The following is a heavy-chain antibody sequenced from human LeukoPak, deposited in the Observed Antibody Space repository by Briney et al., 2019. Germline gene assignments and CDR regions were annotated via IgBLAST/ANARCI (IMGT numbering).Heavy chain of an antibody. D-gene: IGHD2-15*01. V-gene: IGHV1-18*01. Sequence: ASVKVSCKTSGYTFTSYGISWVRQAPGQGLEWMGWISAYNGNTNYAQKLQGRVTMTTDTSTSTAYMELRSLRSDDTAVYYCARGGGYCSGGSCYAPRWFDPWGQGTLVTVSS. J-gene: IGHJ5*02. CDR3: ARGGGYCSGGSCYAPRWFDP. CDR1: GYTFTSYG. CDR2: ISAYNGNT.